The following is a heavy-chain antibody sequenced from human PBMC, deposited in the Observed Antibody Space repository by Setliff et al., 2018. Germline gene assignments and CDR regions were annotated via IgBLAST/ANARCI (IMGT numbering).Heavy chain of an antibody. CDR3: ARGVTGYNFWSGDRYYMDV. J-gene: IGHJ6*03. Sequence: SETLSLTCTVSGGPFSGASIWSWIRQPPGKGLEFIGYVYYSGTAKYDPSLESRAIMSVDASKNQFSLKLSSVTAADTAVYYCARGVTGYNFWSGDRYYMDVWGKGTTVTVSS. CDR1: GGPFSGAS. CDR2: VYYSGTA. V-gene: IGHV4-59*12. D-gene: IGHD3-3*01.